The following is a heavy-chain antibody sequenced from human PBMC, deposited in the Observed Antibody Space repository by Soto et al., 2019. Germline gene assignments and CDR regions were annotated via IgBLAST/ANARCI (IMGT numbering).Heavy chain of an antibody. CDR3: ARLSRGAAAGFDY. D-gene: IGHD6-13*01. V-gene: IGHV4-59*08. CDR1: GGSINSYY. Sequence: SETLSLTCTVSGGSINSYYWNWIRQPPGKVLEWIGYFYYSGSTNYNPSLKSRVTISVDSSKNQFSLNLKSLTAADTAVYYCARLSRGAAAGFDYWGQGILVTVSS. J-gene: IGHJ4*02. CDR2: FYYSGST.